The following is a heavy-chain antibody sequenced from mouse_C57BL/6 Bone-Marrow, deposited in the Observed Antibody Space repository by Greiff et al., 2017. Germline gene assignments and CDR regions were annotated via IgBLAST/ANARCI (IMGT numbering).Heavy chain of an antibody. V-gene: IGHV14-4*01. CDR3: SHFYYYGSSPAWFAY. CDR2: IDPENGDT. Sequence: VQLQQSGAELVRPGASVTLSCTASGFNIKDDYMHWVKQRPEQGLEWIGWIDPENGDTEYASKFQGKATITADTSSISAYLQLSSLTSEDTAVYYCSHFYYYGSSPAWFAYWGQGTLVTVSA. CDR1: GFNIKDDY. D-gene: IGHD1-1*01. J-gene: IGHJ3*01.